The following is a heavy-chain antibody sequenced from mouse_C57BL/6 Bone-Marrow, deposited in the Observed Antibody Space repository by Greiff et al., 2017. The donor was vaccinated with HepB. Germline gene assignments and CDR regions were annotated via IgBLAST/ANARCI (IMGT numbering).Heavy chain of an antibody. Sequence: VMLVESGAELVKPGASVKISCKASGYAFSSYWMNWVKQRPGKGLEWIGQIYTGDGDTNYNGKFKGKATLTADKSSSTAYMQLSSLTSEDSAVYFCARPDWDGYWYFDVWGTGTTVTVSS. D-gene: IGHD4-1*01. V-gene: IGHV1-80*01. CDR1: GYAFSSYW. CDR2: IYTGDGDT. J-gene: IGHJ1*03. CDR3: ARPDWDGYWYFDV.